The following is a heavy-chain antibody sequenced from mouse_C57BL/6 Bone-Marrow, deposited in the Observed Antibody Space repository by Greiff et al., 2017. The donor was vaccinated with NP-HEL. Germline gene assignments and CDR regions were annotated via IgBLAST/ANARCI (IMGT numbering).Heavy chain of an antibody. CDR1: GFTFSNYW. CDR3: TATVVATPDD. V-gene: IGHV6-3*01. J-gene: IGHJ2*01. D-gene: IGHD1-1*01. CDR2: IRLKSDNYAT. Sequence: EVKVEESGGGLVQPGGSMKLSCVASGFTFSNYWMNWVRQSPEKGLEWVAQIRLKSDNYATHYAESVKGRFTISRDDSKSSVYLQMNNLRAEDTGIYYCTATVVATPDDWGQGTTLTVSS.